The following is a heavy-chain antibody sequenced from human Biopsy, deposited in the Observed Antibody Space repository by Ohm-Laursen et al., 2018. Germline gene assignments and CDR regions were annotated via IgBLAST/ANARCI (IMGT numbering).Heavy chain of an antibody. V-gene: IGHV1-2*02. CDR2: INAKTGDT. J-gene: IGHJ5*02. Sequence: VASVKVSCKASGYTFTGYHVHWVRQAPGQGLEWMGWINAKTGDTNYAQKFQGRVTMTRDTSISTAYVDLSSLRSDDTAVYYCTRGGYYYDSLAYYYWLDPWGQGTLVTVSS. D-gene: IGHD3-22*01. CDR3: TRGGYYYDSLAYYYWLDP. CDR1: GYTFTGYH.